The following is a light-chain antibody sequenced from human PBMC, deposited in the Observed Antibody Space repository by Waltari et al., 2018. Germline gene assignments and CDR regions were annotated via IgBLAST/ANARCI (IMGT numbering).Light chain of an antibody. V-gene: IGLV7-46*01. CDR3: LLSYSGASRV. CDR1: TGAVTSGHY. J-gene: IGLJ3*02. Sequence: QAVVTQEPSLTVSPGGTVPLTCGCSTGAVTSGHYPYWFQQNPGQAPRTLIYDTSNKHSWTPARFSGSLLGGKAALTLSGAQPEDEAEYYCLLSYSGASRVFGGGTKLTVL. CDR2: DTS.